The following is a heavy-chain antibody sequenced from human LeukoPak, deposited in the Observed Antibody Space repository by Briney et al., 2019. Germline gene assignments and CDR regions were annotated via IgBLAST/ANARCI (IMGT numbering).Heavy chain of an antibody. D-gene: IGHD4-11*01. CDR2: IKHDGSET. CDR1: GFTFSSNW. V-gene: IGHV3-7*03. CDR3: ARDLFRSNDY. J-gene: IGHJ4*02. Sequence: GGCLRLSCAASGFTFSSNWMTWVRQAPGKGLEWVANIKHDGSETYYVDSVKGRFTISRDNAKNSLYLEMNSLRAEDTAVYYCARDLFRSNDYWGQGTLVNVSS.